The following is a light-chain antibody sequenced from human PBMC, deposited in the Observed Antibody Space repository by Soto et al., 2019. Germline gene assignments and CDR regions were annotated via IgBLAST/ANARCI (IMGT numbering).Light chain of an antibody. Sequence: SVLTQPASVSGSPGQSITISCTGSSRDVGGYNYVSWYQQHPGKAPKLMIYEVSNRPSGVSNRFSGSKSGNTASLTISGLQAEDEADYYCSSYTSSSTFYVFGTGTKVTVL. CDR2: EVS. CDR3: SSYTSSSTFYV. CDR1: SRDVGGYNY. J-gene: IGLJ1*01. V-gene: IGLV2-14*01.